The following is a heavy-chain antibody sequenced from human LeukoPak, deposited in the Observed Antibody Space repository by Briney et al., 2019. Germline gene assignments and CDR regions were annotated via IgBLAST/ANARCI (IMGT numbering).Heavy chain of an antibody. CDR2: IYPGDST. Sequence: GGSLRLSCAASEYTVSSNYMNWVRQAPGKGLEWVSIIYPGDSTYYADSVKGRFTISRDISKNTLYLQMNSLRAEDTAVYYCVGSGWYGYFDYWGQGTLVTVSS. J-gene: IGHJ4*02. D-gene: IGHD6-19*01. CDR3: VGSGWYGYFDY. CDR1: EYTVSSNY. V-gene: IGHV3-53*01.